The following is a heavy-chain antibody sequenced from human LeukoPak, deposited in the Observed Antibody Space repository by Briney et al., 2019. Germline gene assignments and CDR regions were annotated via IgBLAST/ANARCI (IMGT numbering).Heavy chain of an antibody. J-gene: IGHJ4*02. V-gene: IGHV3-48*01. CDR2: ISSSSGTI. CDR3: ARLRRNSDSSGYYYYYDY. Sequence: SGGSLRLSCAASGFTFSSYSMNWVRQAPGKGLEWLSYISSSSGTIYYADSVKGRFTISRDNVKNSLYLQMNSLRGDDTAVYYCARLRRNSDSSGYYYYYDYWGQGTLVTVSS. CDR1: GFTFSSYS. D-gene: IGHD3-22*01.